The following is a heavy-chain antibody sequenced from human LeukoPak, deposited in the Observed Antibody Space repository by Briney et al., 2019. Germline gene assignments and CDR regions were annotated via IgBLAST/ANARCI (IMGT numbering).Heavy chain of an antibody. D-gene: IGHD3-9*01. J-gene: IGHJ4*02. CDR3: ARGFDGLTGYYPPDY. CDR2: ISHTGRS. CDR1: RGSVSGYY. V-gene: IGHV4-34*01. Sequence: SETLSLTCAIYRGSVSGYYWSWIRQSPGKGLEWIGEISHTGRSKNNPSLKSRVTISEDMSKKQFSLKLNSVTAADTALYYCARGFDGLTGYYPPDYWSQGTLVTVS.